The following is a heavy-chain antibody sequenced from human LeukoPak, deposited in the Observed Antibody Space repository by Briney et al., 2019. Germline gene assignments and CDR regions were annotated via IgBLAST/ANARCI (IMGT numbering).Heavy chain of an antibody. J-gene: IGHJ4*02. CDR2: INHSGST. Sequence: SETLSPTCAVYCGSFSGYYWSWIRQPPGKGLEWIGEINHSGSTSYNPSLKSRVTMSVDTSKNQFSLKLSSVTAADTAVYYCASIDFWSDYWGQGTLVTVSS. D-gene: IGHD3-3*01. CDR1: CGSFSGYY. V-gene: IGHV4-34*01. CDR3: ASIDFWSDY.